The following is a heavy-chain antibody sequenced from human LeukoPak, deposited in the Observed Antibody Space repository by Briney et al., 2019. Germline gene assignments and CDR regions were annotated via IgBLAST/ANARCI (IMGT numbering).Heavy chain of an antibody. D-gene: IGHD3-10*01. V-gene: IGHV4-61*08. Sequence: PETLSLTCTVSDASVSSGGYYWSWLRQPPGKGLEWIGYIYYSGSTNYNPSLKSRVTISVDTSKNQFSLKVSSVTAADTAVYYCARRGGSGRSFDYWGQGTLVTVSS. CDR3: ARRGGSGRSFDY. J-gene: IGHJ4*02. CDR2: IYYSGST. CDR1: DASVSSGGYY.